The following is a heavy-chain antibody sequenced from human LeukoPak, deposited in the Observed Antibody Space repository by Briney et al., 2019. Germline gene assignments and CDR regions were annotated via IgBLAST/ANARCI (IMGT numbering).Heavy chain of an antibody. D-gene: IGHD2-8*01. J-gene: IGHJ4*02. CDR2: NSLSGIT. CDR1: GGTISTTNW. V-gene: IGHV4-4*02. CDR3: SRENGAFSPFGF. Sequence: TPSGTLSLTCGVSGGTISTTNWWSWVREPPGQGLEWIGENSLSGITNYSPSLNSRVTMSLDKPKNQLSLNLSSVTAADTAVYYCSRENGAFSPFGFWGQGTLVTVPS.